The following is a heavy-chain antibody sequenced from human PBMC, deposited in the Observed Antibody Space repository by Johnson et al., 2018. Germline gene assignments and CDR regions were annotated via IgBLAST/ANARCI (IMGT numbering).Heavy chain of an antibody. CDR1: GFSGIGDY. CDR2: IYSEGRT. D-gene: IGHD4-17*01. V-gene: IGHV3-66*02. Sequence: EVRLVESGGGLVQPGGSLRLSCAASGFSGIGDYMNWVRPAPGKGLEWVAVIYSEGRTPYADSVKGRFTVSRDMSKNPLYLQMSSLRAEDTAVYFCARTTRGAFDIWGQGTMVTVSS. CDR3: ARTTRGAFDI. J-gene: IGHJ3*02.